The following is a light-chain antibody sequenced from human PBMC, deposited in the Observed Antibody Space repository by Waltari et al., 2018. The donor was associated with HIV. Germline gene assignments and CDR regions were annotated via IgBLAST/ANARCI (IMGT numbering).Light chain of an antibody. CDR3: QSYDNSLGGSVV. J-gene: IGLJ2*01. V-gene: IGLV1-40*01. Sequence: QSVLTQPPSVSGAPGPRVTISCTGSSSNIGALYDVNWYQQLPGTAPKLLIYGNSNRPSGVPDRFSGSKSGTSASLAITGLQAEDEADYYCQSYDNSLGGSVVFGGGTKLTVL. CDR1: SSNIGALYD. CDR2: GNS.